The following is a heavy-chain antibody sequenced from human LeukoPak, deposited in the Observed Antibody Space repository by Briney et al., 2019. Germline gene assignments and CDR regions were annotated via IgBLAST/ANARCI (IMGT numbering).Heavy chain of an antibody. J-gene: IGHJ4*02. CDR2: IYYSGST. Sequence: PGGSLRLSCAASGFTFSNAWMSWVRQPPGKGLEWIGYIYYSGSTNYNPSLRSRVTISVDTSKNQFSLRLSSVTAADTAVYYCASTEWNYARWGQGILVTVSS. CDR1: GFTFSNAW. D-gene: IGHD1-7*01. V-gene: IGHV4-59*08. CDR3: ASTEWNYAR.